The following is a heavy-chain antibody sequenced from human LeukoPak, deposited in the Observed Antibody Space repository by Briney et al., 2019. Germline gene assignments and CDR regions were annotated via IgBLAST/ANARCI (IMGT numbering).Heavy chain of an antibody. CDR2: INPSGGST. V-gene: IGHV1-46*01. J-gene: IGHJ4*02. CDR1: GYTFTSYY. D-gene: IGHD1-26*01. Sequence: ASVKVSCKASGYTFTSYYIHWVRQAPGQGLEWMGIINPSGGSTNYAQDFQGRVTMTRDTSTSTAYMELSSLRSEDTAVYYCARRELAGSTAYFDYRGQGTLVTVSS. CDR3: ARRELAGSTAYFDY.